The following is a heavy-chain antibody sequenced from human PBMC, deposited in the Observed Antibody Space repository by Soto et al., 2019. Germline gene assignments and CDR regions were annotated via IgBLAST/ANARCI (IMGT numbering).Heavy chain of an antibody. J-gene: IGHJ6*03. CDR2: LSSSSSYI. CDR1: GFTFSSYS. CDR3: ARAGLMTTVITDYYYYYMDV. D-gene: IGHD4-17*01. V-gene: IGHV3-21*01. Sequence: EVQLVESGGGLVKPGGSLSLSCAASGFTFSSYSMHWVRQAPGKGLEWVSSLSSSSSYIYYAESVKGRFTISRDNAKNSLYLHMNSLRAEDTAVYYCARAGLMTTVITDYYYYYMDVWGKGTTVTVSS.